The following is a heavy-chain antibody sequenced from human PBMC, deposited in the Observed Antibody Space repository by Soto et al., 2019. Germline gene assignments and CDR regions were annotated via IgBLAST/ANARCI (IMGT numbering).Heavy chain of an antibody. CDR1: GGSITSYY. D-gene: IGHD2-2*01. CDR2: ISYGGTT. CDR3: ARGYCTTTNCYAGWFDL. Sequence: PXXTLSLPCTVSGGSITSYYCSWIRQVPGKGPEWIGYISYGGTTNYNPSLKSRVTMSVDTSKNQFSLKLNSVTAAETAVYYCARGYCTTTNCYAGWFDLWGQGTLVTVSS. V-gene: IGHV4-59*01. J-gene: IGHJ5*02.